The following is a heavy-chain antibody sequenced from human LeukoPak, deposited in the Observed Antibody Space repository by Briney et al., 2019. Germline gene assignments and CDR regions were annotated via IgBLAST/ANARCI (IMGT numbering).Heavy chain of an antibody. Sequence: GGSLRLSCAASGFTFSSYEMNWVRQAPGKGLEWVSYISSSGSTIYYADSGKGRFTISRDNAKNSLYLQMNSLRAEDTAVYYCASALSDYYGSGSSDYWGQGTLVTVSS. D-gene: IGHD3-10*01. J-gene: IGHJ4*02. V-gene: IGHV3-48*03. CDR3: ASALSDYYGSGSSDY. CDR1: GFTFSSYE. CDR2: ISSSGSTI.